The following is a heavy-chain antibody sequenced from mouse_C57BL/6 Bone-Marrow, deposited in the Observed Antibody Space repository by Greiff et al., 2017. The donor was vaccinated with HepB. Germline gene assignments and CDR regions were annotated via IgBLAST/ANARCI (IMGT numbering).Heavy chain of an antibody. CDR3: ASDYYGSPPFAY. J-gene: IGHJ3*01. CDR2: INPSSGYT. CDR1: GYTFTSYW. V-gene: IGHV1-7*01. Sequence: QVQLKQSGAELAKPGASVKLSCKASGYTFTSYWMHWVKQRPGQGLEWIGYINPSSGYTKYNQKFKDKATLTAYKSSSTAYMQLSSLTYEDSAVYYCASDYYGSPPFAYWGQGTLVTVSA. D-gene: IGHD1-1*01.